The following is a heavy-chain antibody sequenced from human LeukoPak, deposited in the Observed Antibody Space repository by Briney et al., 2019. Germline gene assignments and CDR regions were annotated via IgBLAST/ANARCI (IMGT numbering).Heavy chain of an antibody. CDR2: IYYSGST. D-gene: IGHD2-2*01. V-gene: IGHV4-59*01. CDR3: AVVPAASEGWFDP. Sequence: SETLSLTCNVSGGSISSYYWSWIRQPPGKGLEWIGYIYYSGSTNYNPSLKSRVTISVDTSKNQFSLKLSSVTAADAAVYYCAVVPAASEGWFDPWGQGTLVTVSS. J-gene: IGHJ5*02. CDR1: GGSISSYY.